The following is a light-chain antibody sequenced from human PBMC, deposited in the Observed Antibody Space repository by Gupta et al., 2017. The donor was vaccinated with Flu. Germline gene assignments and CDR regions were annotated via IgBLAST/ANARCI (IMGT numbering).Light chain of an antibody. CDR2: WAS. Sequence: DIVMTQSPDSLAVSLGERATINCKSSQSVLYSSNNKNYLAWYQQKPGQPPKLLIYWASTRESGVPDRFSGCGSGTDFTLTISSLQAEDVAFYYCQQYYSTPKTFGQGTKVEIK. J-gene: IGKJ1*01. CDR3: QQYYSTPKT. V-gene: IGKV4-1*01. CDR1: QSVLYSSNNKNY.